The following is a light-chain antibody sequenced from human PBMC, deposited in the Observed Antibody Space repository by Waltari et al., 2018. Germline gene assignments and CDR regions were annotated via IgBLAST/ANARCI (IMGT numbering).Light chain of an antibody. CDR1: QNISSY. CDR2: SAS. V-gene: IGKV1-39*01. CDR3: QQSYSTPYT. J-gene: IGKJ2*01. Sequence: DIQMTQSPSSLSASVGDRVTITCRASQNISSYLNWYQQKPGKAPNLLISSASSLQSGVPSRFSGSGSGTDFTLTISSLQPEDFATYYCQQSYSTPYTFGQGTKLEIK.